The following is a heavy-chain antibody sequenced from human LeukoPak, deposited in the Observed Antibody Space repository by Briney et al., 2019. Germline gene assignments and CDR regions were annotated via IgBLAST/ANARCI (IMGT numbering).Heavy chain of an antibody. J-gene: IGHJ4*02. V-gene: IGHV3-74*01. CDR3: ASASSESYYWALDY. Sequence: GGSLRLSCAASGFNIGSYWMNWVRQGPGKGLVWVARISSDGKSISYADSVKGRFTISRDNSKNTLYLQMDNLRAEDTAVYYCASASSESYYWALDYWGQGTLVTVSS. CDR2: ISSDGKSI. CDR1: GFNIGSYW. D-gene: IGHD3-10*01.